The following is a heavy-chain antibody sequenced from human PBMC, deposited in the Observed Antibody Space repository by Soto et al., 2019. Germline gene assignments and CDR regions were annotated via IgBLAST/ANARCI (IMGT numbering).Heavy chain of an antibody. D-gene: IGHD3-10*01. Sequence: QVQLQESGPGLVKPSQTLSLTCTVSGGSISSGDYYWSWIRQPPGKGLEWIGYIYYSGSTYYNPSRRSRITISVDTSKTQFSLKLSSVTAADTAVYYCARAQGSGFLVSWGQGTLVTVSS. CDR3: ARAQGSGFLVS. CDR2: IYYSGST. J-gene: IGHJ4*02. CDR1: GGSISSGDYY. V-gene: IGHV4-30-4*01.